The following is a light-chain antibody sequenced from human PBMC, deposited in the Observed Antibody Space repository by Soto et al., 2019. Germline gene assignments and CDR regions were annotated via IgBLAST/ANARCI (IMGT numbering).Light chain of an antibody. J-gene: IGKJ4*01. CDR1: QGIGSA. CDR2: DAS. CDR3: LLFNTYPQA. Sequence: AIQLTQSPSSLSASIGHRLTITCRARQGIGSALAWYQQARGKPPKLLIFDASTLENGVPSRFSGGGSGTDFTLTFSSLQPEDFATYYCLLFNTYPQAFGGGTKVEIK. V-gene: IGKV1-13*02.